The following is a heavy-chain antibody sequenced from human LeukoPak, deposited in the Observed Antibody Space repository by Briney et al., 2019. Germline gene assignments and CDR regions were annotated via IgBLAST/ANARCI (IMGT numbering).Heavy chain of an antibody. Sequence: AXVKVSCKASGYTFTSYGISWVRQAPGQGLEWMGWISAYNGNTNYAQKLQGRVTMTTDTSTSTAYMELRSLRSDDTAVYYCARGSAYYYGSGSSHDYWGQGTLVTVSS. CDR3: ARGSAYYYGSGSSHDY. V-gene: IGHV1-18*01. J-gene: IGHJ4*02. D-gene: IGHD3-10*01. CDR1: GYTFTSYG. CDR2: ISAYNGNT.